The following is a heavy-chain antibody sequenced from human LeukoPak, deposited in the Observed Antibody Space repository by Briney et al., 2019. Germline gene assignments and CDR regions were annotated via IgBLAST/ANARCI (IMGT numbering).Heavy chain of an antibody. CDR3: TRTPLVGAIGY. Sequence: GGSLRLSCAASGFTVSSNYMNWVRQAPGKGLEWVSVIYSGGSTYYADSVKGRFTISRDNSKNTVYRQMNSLRAEDTAVYYCTRTPLVGAIGYWGQGTLVTVSS. V-gene: IGHV3-66*01. CDR2: IYSGGST. D-gene: IGHD1-26*01. J-gene: IGHJ4*02. CDR1: GFTVSSNY.